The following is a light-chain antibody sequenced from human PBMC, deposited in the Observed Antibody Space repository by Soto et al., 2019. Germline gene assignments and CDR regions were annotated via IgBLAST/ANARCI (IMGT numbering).Light chain of an antibody. Sequence: EIVMTQSPDTLSLSPGEGATLSCRASQSVSSNFLAWYQQKPGQAPRLLIYGASSRATGIPDRFSGSGSGTEFTLTISSLQSEDFAVYYCQQYNNWPLWTFGQGTKVDIK. CDR2: GAS. CDR3: QQYNNWPLWT. CDR1: QSVSSN. V-gene: IGKV3D-15*01. J-gene: IGKJ1*01.